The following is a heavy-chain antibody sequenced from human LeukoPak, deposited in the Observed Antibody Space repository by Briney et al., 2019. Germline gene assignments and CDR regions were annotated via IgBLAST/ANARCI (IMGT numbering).Heavy chain of an antibody. Sequence: GGSLRLSCAASGFTFSSYWMSWVRQAPGKGLEWVANIKQDGSEKYYVDSVKGRFTISRDNAKNSLYLQMNSLRAEDKAVYYCARDRHSSGWSYPFDYWGQGTLVTVSS. D-gene: IGHD6-19*01. J-gene: IGHJ4*02. CDR1: GFTFSSYW. CDR2: IKQDGSEK. CDR3: ARDRHSSGWSYPFDY. V-gene: IGHV3-7*01.